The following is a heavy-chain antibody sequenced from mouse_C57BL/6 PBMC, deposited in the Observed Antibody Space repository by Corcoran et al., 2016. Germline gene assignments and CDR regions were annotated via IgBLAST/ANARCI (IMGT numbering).Heavy chain of an antibody. Sequence: EVQLQQSGPELVKPGASVKISCKASGYTFTDYYMNWVKQSHGKSLEWIGDINPNNGGTSYNQKFKGKATLTVDKSSSTAYMELRSLTSEDSAVYYCASPYSRFDVWGTGTTVTVSS. CDR1: GYTFTDYY. J-gene: IGHJ1*03. V-gene: IGHV1-26*01. D-gene: IGHD2-12*01. CDR3: ASPYSRFDV. CDR2: INPNNGGT.